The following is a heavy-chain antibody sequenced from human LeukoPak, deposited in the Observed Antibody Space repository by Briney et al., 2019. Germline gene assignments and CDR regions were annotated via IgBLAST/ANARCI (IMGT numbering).Heavy chain of an antibody. D-gene: IGHD6-6*01. CDR2: IIPIFGTA. CDR3: AGKEAGIAARSFAFDI. V-gene: IGHV1-69*05. CDR1: GGTFSSYA. J-gene: IGHJ3*02. Sequence: ASVKVSCKASGGTFSSYAISWVRQAPGQGLEWMGGIIPIFGTANYAQKFQGRVTITTDESTSTAYMELSSLRSEDTAVYYCAGKEAGIAARSFAFDIWGQGTMVTVSS.